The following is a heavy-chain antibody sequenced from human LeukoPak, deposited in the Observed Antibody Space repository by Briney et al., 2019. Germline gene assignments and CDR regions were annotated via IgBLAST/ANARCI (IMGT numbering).Heavy chain of an antibody. CDR3: ARGYYYVSGSYSFFDY. CDR2: IYYSGST. D-gene: IGHD3-10*01. J-gene: IGHJ4*02. V-gene: IGHV4-59*08. Sequence: PSETLSLTCTVSGGSISSYYWSWLRQPPGKGLEWIGYIYYSGSTNYNPSLKSRVTISVDTSKNQFSRKLSSVTAAHTAVYYCARGYYYVSGSYSFFDYWGQGTLVTVSS. CDR1: GGSISSYY.